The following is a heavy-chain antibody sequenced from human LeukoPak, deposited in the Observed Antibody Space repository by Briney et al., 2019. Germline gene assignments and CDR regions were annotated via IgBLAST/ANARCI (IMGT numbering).Heavy chain of an antibody. J-gene: IGHJ4*02. CDR2: IYYSGST. D-gene: IGHD3-9*01. CDR3: ARNRGSNFDWSDY. Sequence: PSETLSLTCTVSGGSISTSDSFWDWMRQPPGKGPEWIGSIYYSGSTFYNPSLKSRVALSVDTSKNQFSLRLNSVPAPVTAVYYCARNRGSNFDWSDYWGQGILVTVSS. V-gene: IGHV4-39*01. CDR1: GGSISTSDSF.